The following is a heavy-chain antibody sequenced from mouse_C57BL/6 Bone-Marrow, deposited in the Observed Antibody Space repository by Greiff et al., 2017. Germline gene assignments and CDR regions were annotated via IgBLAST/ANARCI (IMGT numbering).Heavy chain of an antibody. CDR3: ARRDYGSSYVRGYFDY. D-gene: IGHD1-1*01. V-gene: IGHV1-53*01. CDR1: GYTFTSYW. J-gene: IGHJ2*01. CDR2: INPSNGGT. Sequence: QVQLQQPGTELVKPGASVKLSCKASGYTFTSYWMHWVKQRPGQGLEWIGNINPSNGGTNYNEKFKSKATLTVDKSSSTAYMQLSSLTSEDSAVYYCARRDYGSSYVRGYFDYWGQGTTLTVSS.